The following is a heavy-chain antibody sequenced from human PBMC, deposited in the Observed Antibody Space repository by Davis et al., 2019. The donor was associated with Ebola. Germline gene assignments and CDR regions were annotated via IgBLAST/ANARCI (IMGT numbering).Heavy chain of an antibody. V-gene: IGHV1-46*01. CDR1: GGTFSSYA. CDR2: INPSGGST. CDR3: ASGGGTMVQGVIINYGMDV. Sequence: ASVKVSCKASGGTFSSYAISWVRQAPGQGLEWMGIINPSGGSTSYAQKFQGRVTMTRDTSTSTVYMELSSLRSEETAVYYCASGGGTMVQGVIINYGMDVWGQGTTVTVSS. D-gene: IGHD3-10*01. J-gene: IGHJ6*02.